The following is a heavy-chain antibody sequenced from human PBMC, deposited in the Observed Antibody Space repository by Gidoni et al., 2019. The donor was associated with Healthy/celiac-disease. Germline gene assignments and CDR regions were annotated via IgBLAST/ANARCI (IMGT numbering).Heavy chain of an antibody. V-gene: IGHV3-30-3*01. D-gene: IGHD3-10*01. CDR3: ARDEDGSGSYEADYYYYGMDV. Sequence: QVQLVESGGGVVQTGRSLRLSCAASGFTFSSYAMHWVRQAAGQGLEWVAVISYDGSNKYYADSVKCRFTISRDNSKNTLYLQMNSLRAEDTAVYYCARDEDGSGSYEADYYYYGMDVWGQVTTVTVSS. CDR1: GFTFSSYA. J-gene: IGHJ6*02. CDR2: ISYDGSNK.